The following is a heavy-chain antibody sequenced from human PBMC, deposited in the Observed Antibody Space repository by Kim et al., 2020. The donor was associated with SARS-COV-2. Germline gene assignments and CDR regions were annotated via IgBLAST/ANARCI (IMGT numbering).Heavy chain of an antibody. Sequence: GGSLRLSCAASGFTFSIYWMSWFRQAPGKGLERVANIIQDGSEKYSVDSVKGRFTISRDNAKNSLYLQMNSLRAEDTAVYYCARPLSSSRYYYYGMDVWG. V-gene: IGHV3-7*01. D-gene: IGHD6-6*01. CDR1: GFTFSIYW. J-gene: IGHJ6*01. CDR3: ARPLSSSRYYYYGMDV. CDR2: IIQDGSEK.